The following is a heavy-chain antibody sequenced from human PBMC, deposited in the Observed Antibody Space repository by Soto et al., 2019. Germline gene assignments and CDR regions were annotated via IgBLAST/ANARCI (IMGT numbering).Heavy chain of an antibody. V-gene: IGHV4-4*02. Sequence: SETLSLTCAVSSDSISRSHWLTWVRQSPGKGLEWLGDIYYSGSVYYNPSLRSRISISMDKSNNQFSLYLCSVPAADTAVYYCVRGAFVTHYYYYYMDVWGKETPVTVSS. CDR2: IYYSGSV. CDR1: SDSISRSHW. D-gene: IGHD2-21*02. CDR3: VRGAFVTHYYYYYMDV. J-gene: IGHJ6*03.